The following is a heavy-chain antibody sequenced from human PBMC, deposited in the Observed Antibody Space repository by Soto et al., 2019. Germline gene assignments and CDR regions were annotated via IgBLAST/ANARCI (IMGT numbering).Heavy chain of an antibody. CDR1: GIIFSHYD. CDR3: AKIGEGDYDSSGYYFVDY. D-gene: IGHD3-22*01. Sequence: GGSLRLSCAASGIIFSHYDMNWVRLAPGKGLEWVSGISNSGDNTYYVDSVKGRFTISRDNSKNTLYLQMNSLRAEDTAVYYCAKIGEGDYDSSGYYFVDYWGQGTLVTVSS. J-gene: IGHJ4*02. V-gene: IGHV3-23*01. CDR2: ISNSGDNT.